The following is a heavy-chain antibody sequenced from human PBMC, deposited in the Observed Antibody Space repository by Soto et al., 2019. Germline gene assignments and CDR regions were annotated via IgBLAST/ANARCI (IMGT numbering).Heavy chain of an antibody. V-gene: IGHV1-18*01. J-gene: IGHJ4*02. CDR2: ISDYNGNT. Sequence: ASVKVSCKASGYTFTSYGISWVRQAPGQGLEWMGWISDYNGNTNYAQKLQGRVTMTTDTSTSTAYMELRSLRSDDTAVYYCAWYRDTALVFVTNHAFDYWGQGTLVTVSS. CDR3: AWYRDTALVFVTNHAFDY. D-gene: IGHD5-18*01. CDR1: GYTFTSYG.